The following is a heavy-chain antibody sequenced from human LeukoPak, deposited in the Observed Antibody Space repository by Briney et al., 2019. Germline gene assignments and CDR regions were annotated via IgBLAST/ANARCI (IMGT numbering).Heavy chain of an antibody. J-gene: IGHJ6*03. V-gene: IGHV4-61*01. CDR1: RGSISGSIRSYY. Sequence: SENLSLTCTVSRGSISGSIRSYYWSWLRQPPGKGLEWIGYISSSGSVNDNPSLRSRVTISVDTSKNQFSLKLSSVTAADTAVYYCAGHPDTANYYYYYYMDVWGKGTTVTVSS. CDR2: ISSSGSV. CDR3: AGHPDTANYYYYYYMDV. D-gene: IGHD5-18*01.